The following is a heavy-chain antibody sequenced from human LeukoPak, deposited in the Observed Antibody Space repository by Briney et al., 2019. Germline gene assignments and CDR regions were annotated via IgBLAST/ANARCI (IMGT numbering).Heavy chain of an antibody. CDR3: CSTNTFDY. D-gene: IGHD2-2*01. V-gene: IGHV3-7*01. Sequence: GGSLRLSCAVSGFTFSSYWMSWVRQAPEKGLEWVANIKQDGSETYYVDSVRGRFTISRDNAKNSLYLQMNSLRVEDTAVYYCCSTNTFDYWGQGTLVTVSS. J-gene: IGHJ4*02. CDR1: GFTFSSYW. CDR2: IKQDGSET.